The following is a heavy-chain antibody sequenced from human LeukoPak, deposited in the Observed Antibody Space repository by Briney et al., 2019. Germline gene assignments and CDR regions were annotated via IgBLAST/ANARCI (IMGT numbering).Heavy chain of an antibody. CDR1: GGTFSSYA. CDR3: ARTSTIFGRGETGDY. V-gene: IGHV1-69*04. J-gene: IGHJ4*02. CDR2: IIPILGIA. D-gene: IGHD3-3*01. Sequence: GSSVKVSCKASGGTFSSYAISWVRQAPGQGLEWMGRIIPILGIANYAQKFQGRVTITADKSTSTAYMELSSLRSEDTAVYYCARTSTIFGRGETGDYWGQGTLVTVSS.